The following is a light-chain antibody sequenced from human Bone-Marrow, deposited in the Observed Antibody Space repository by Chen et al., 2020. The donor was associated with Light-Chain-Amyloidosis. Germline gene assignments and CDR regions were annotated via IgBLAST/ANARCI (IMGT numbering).Light chain of an antibody. J-gene: IGLJ2*01. CDR3: SSYTSSSAPVV. Sequence: QSALTQPASVSASPGQSITIYCTGSSSDVGGYDYVSWYQQHPGKAPKLLIYDVRIRPSGVSNRFSGCKSGNTASLAISGLLTEDEAAYYCSSYTSSSAPVVFGGGTKLTVL. CDR2: DVR. V-gene: IGLV2-14*03. CDR1: SSDVGGYDY.